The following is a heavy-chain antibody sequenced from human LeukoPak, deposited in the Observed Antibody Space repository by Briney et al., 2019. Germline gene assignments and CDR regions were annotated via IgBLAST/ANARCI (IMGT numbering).Heavy chain of an antibody. Sequence: GGSLRLSCAASGFAFSNYWMHWVRQAPGKGLVWVSRINSDGINTSYADSVKGRFTISRDNAKNTLNLQMNSLRAEDTAVYYCARNLLGSGSSYSSGAWDYWGQGTLVTVSS. CDR1: GFAFSNYW. J-gene: IGHJ4*02. V-gene: IGHV3-74*01. CDR3: ARNLLGSGSSYSSGAWDY. CDR2: INSDGINT. D-gene: IGHD3-22*01.